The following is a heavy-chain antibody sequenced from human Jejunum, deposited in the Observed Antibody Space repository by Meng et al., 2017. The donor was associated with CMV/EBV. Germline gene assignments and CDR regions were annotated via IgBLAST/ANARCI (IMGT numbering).Heavy chain of an antibody. Sequence: FTFSSYGMSWVRQAPGKGLEWVANIKQDGSEKYYVDSVRGRFTISRDNAKNSLYLQMNSLRAEDTAIYYCAKREASTVFGVAFDYWGQGTRVTVSS. CDR2: IKQDGSEK. CDR1: FTFSSYG. J-gene: IGHJ4*02. D-gene: IGHD3-3*01. V-gene: IGHV3-7*03. CDR3: AKREASTVFGVAFDY.